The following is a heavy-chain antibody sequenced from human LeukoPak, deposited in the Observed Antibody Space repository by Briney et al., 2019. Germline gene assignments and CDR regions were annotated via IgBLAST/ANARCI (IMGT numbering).Heavy chain of an antibody. CDR2: INAGNGNT. CDR1: GYTFTSYA. CDR3: ARENYVWGSYRVFDY. D-gene: IGHD3-16*02. V-gene: IGHV1-3*01. Sequence: ASVKDSCKASGYTFTSYAMHWVRQAPGQRLEWMGWINAGNGNTKYSQKFQGRVTITRDTSASTAYMELSSLRSEDTAVYYCARENYVWGSYRVFDYWGQGTLVTVSS. J-gene: IGHJ4*02.